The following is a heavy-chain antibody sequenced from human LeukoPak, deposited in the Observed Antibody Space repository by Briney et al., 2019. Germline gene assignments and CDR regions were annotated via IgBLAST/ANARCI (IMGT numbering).Heavy chain of an antibody. V-gene: IGHV3-48*01. D-gene: IGHD3-10*01. CDR2: ISSSSSTI. J-gene: IGHJ6*02. Sequence: GGSLRLSCAASGFTFSSYSMNWVREAPGKGLEWVSYISSSSSTIYYADSVKGRFTISRDNSKNTLCLQMNSLRAEDTALYYCAKGRYGSGTYFKGMDVWGQGTTVTVSS. CDR1: GFTFSSYS. CDR3: AKGRYGSGTYFKGMDV.